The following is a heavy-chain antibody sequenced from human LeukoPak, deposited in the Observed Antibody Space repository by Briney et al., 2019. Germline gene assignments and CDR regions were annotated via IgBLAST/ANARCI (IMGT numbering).Heavy chain of an antibody. D-gene: IGHD1-26*01. CDR1: GSTFSSYS. J-gene: IGHJ4*02. CDR3: ASAQWELLGGLDY. V-gene: IGHV3-21*01. Sequence: GGSLRLSCAASGSTFSSYSMNWVRQAPGKGLGWVSSISSRSSYIYYADSVKGRFTISRDNAKNSLYLQMNSLRAEDTAVYYCASAQWELLGGLDYWGQGTLVTVSS. CDR2: ISSRSSYI.